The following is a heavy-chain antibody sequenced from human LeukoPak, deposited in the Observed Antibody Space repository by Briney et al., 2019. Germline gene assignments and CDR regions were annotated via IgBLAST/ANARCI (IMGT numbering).Heavy chain of an antibody. CDR3: ARGSTYYDSSGQVPFDY. V-gene: IGHV3-43*01. J-gene: IGHJ4*02. D-gene: IGHD3-22*01. Sequence: GGSLRLSCAASGFTFDDYTMHWVRQAPGKGLEWVSLISWDGGSTYYADSVKGRFTISRDNAKNSLYLQMNSLRAEDTAVYYCARGSTYYDSSGQVPFDYWGQGTLVTVSS. CDR1: GFTFDDYT. CDR2: ISWDGGST.